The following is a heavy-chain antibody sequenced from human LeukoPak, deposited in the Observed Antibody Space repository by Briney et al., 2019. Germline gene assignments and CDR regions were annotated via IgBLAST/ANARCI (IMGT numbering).Heavy chain of an antibody. V-gene: IGHV1-3*01. CDR1: GYSFTSCA. D-gene: IGHD3-10*01. CDR2: INAGNGDR. J-gene: IGHJ5*02. Sequence: ASVKVSCKGAGYSFTSCAMHWGRQAPGQGLEWVGWINAGNGDRRYSQKFQGSVTITRDTSASTPYMELSSLRSEDTAVYYCARELNYGSGTSPHCDWFGPWGHGTPVTAAS. CDR3: ARELNYGSGTSPHCDWFGP.